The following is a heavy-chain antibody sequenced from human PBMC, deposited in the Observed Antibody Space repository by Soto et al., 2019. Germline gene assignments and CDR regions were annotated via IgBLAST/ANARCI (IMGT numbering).Heavy chain of an antibody. D-gene: IGHD3-10*01. V-gene: IGHV4-39*01. CDR2: IYYSGST. CDR3: ARPTYGSGSYYIHY. CDR1: GGSISSSSYY. Sequence: SETLCLTCTVSGGSISSSSYYWGWIRQPPGKGLEWIGSIYYSGSTYYNPSLKSRVTISVDTSKNQFSLKLSSVTAADTAVYYCARPTYGSGSYYIHYWGQGTLDTVSS. J-gene: IGHJ4*02.